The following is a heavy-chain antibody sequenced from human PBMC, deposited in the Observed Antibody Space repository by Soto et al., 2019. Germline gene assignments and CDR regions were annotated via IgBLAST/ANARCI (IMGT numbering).Heavy chain of an antibody. V-gene: IGHV1-3*04. CDR2: INTATGDT. CDR3: ARTRGYCSGGSCYPLDH. Sequence: QVQLVQSGAGVQKPGATANISCKASGYRFTAYDMHWVRQAPGQRLEWLGWINTATGDTKYSPSFQGRVTLSRDTAATTAYMELSGLRFEDTADYYCARTRGYCSGGSCYPLDHWGQGTLVTVSS. CDR1: GYRFTAYD. D-gene: IGHD2-15*01. J-gene: IGHJ4*02.